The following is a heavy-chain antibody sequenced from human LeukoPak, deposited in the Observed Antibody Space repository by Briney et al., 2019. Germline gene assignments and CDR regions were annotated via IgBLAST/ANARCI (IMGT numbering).Heavy chain of an antibody. D-gene: IGHD6-13*01. CDR2: IKKEGSEK. CDR1: GFSVSGYW. V-gene: IGHV3-7*01. J-gene: IGHJ4*02. CDR3: AREWQGGIAAAGTRIEGDY. Sequence: GGSLRLSCAVSGFSVSGYWMTWVRQAPGKGLEWVANIKKEGSEKNYVDSVKGRFTISRDNAENSLFLQMNSLRVEDTAVYYCAREWQGGIAAAGTRIEGDYWGQGTLVAVSS.